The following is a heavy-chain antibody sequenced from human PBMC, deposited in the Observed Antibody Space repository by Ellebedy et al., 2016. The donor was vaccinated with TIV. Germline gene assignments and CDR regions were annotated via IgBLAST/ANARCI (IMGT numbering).Heavy chain of an antibody. V-gene: IGHV4-4*02. CDR3: ARSPGYYYDSNGYFGGH. CDR1: RGSITSDNW. J-gene: IGHJ4*02. Sequence: SETLSLTCTVSRGSITSDNWWSWLRQSPGKGLEWIGEIFHSGSTTYNPSLTSRLTVSVDKSKNQFSLDLTSVTAADTAVYYCARSPGYYYDSNGYFGGHWGQGILVTVSS. CDR2: IFHSGST. D-gene: IGHD3-22*01.